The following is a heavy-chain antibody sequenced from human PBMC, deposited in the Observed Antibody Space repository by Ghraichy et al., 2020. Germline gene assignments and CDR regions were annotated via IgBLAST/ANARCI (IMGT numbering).Heavy chain of an antibody. CDR1: GGSISSYY. CDR2: IYYSGST. V-gene: IGHV4-59*08. J-gene: IGHJ6*02. Sequence: SETLSLTCTVSGGSISSYYWSWIRQPPGKGLEWIGYIYYSGSTNYNPSLKSRVTISVDTSKNQFSLKLSSVTAADTAVYYCARRHYDFWSGNKGGGMDVWGQGTTVTVSS. CDR3: ARRHYDFWSGNKGGGMDV. D-gene: IGHD3-3*01.